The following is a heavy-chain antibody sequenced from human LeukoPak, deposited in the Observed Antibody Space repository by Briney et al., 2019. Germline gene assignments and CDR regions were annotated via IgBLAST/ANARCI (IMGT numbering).Heavy chain of an antibody. CDR2: IRSKANSYAT. CDR1: GFTFSGSA. Sequence: PGGSLRLSCAASGFTFSGSAMHWVRQASGKGLEWVGRIRSKANSYATAYAASVKGRFTTSRDDSKNTAYLQMNSLKTEDTAVYYCTRREPDYGDYGTPFDYWGQGTLVTVSS. D-gene: IGHD4-17*01. J-gene: IGHJ4*02. V-gene: IGHV3-73*01. CDR3: TRREPDYGDYGTPFDY.